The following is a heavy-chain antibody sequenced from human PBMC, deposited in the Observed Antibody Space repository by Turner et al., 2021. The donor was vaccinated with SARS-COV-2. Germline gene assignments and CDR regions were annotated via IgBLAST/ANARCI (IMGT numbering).Heavy chain of an antibody. D-gene: IGHD3-22*01. V-gene: IGHV3-15*01. CDR2: INRKTDGGTA. J-gene: IGHJ4*02. CDR1: GFTFSNAW. CDR3: TTGKTYYYVSSAYYYSVDY. Sequence: EVQLVESGGGLVKPGGSLRLSCAASGFTFSNAWMSWVRQAPGKGLEWVGRINRKTDGGTADYAAHVKGRFTISRDDSKNTLYLQMNSLKTEDTAVYYCTTGKTYYYVSSAYYYSVDYWGQGTLVTVSS.